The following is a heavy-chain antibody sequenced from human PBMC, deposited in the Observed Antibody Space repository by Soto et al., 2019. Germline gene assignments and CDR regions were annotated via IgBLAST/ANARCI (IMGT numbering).Heavy chain of an antibody. J-gene: IGHJ5*02. Sequence: SETLSLTCTVSGGSISTVDYYWTRIRQLPGKGLEWIAYSHHTGPTYYNPSLKSRITISVDTSKNQFSLKLSSVTAADTAVYYCARYLEGIAAAGGFDPWGQGTLVTVSS. CDR1: GGSISTVDYY. V-gene: IGHV4-31*03. CDR3: ARYLEGIAAAGGFDP. CDR2: SHHTGPT. D-gene: IGHD6-13*01.